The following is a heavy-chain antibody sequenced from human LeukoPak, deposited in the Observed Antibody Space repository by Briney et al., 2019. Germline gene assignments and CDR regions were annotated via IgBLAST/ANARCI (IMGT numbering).Heavy chain of an antibody. CDR2: ISVSGNT. V-gene: IGHV3-23*01. CDR1: GFTFSSYG. J-gene: IGHJ4*02. Sequence: PGGSLRLSYAASGFTFSSYGMHWVRQAPGKGLEWVSAISVSGNTYHADSVKGRFTISRDSSKNTLYLQMNRLRAVDAAVYYCAKAPVTTCSGAYCYPFDYWGQGTLVTVSS. CDR3: AKAPVTTCSGAYCYPFDY. D-gene: IGHD2-21*01.